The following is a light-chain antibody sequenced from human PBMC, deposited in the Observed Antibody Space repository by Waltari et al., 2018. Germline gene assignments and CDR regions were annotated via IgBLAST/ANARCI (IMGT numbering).Light chain of an antibody. CDR2: DAS. V-gene: IGKV1-13*02. Sequence: AIQLTQSPSSLAASVGHRVTSTCRASQGISSAVAWYQQKPGKVPNLLIYDASRLERGVPSRFSGSTSGTDFTLTISSLQPEDFATYYCQHLTAFGPGTKVDI. CDR1: QGISSA. J-gene: IGKJ3*01. CDR3: QHLTA.